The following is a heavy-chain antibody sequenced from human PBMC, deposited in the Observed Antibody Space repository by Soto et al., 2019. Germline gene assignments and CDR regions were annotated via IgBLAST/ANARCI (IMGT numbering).Heavy chain of an antibody. CDR1: VFTFSSYS. Sequence: VGPRIRSCAGSVFTFSSYSMNWVGQARGEGLGWVSYISSSSSTIYYADSVKGRFTISRDNAKNSLYLQMNNLRAEDTAVYYCARHFRMVRGVIIPSYFDYWGQGTLVTVSS. D-gene: IGHD3-10*01. J-gene: IGHJ4*02. V-gene: IGHV3-48*01. CDR3: ARHFRMVRGVIIPSYFDY. CDR2: ISSSSSTI.